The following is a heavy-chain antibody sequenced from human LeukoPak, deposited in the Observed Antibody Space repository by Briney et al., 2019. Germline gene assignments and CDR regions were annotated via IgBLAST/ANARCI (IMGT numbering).Heavy chain of an antibody. Sequence: GGSLRLSCSASGFSFSTYAMHWVRQAPGKGLVWVSRINSDGSDMSYADSVKGRFTISRDNAKNTVYLQMNSLRVEDTAVYYCARDSRWYNGRYYDEGIDYWGQGTLVTVSS. J-gene: IGHJ4*02. CDR2: INSDGSDM. V-gene: IGHV3-74*01. CDR3: ARDSRWYNGRYYDEGIDY. CDR1: GFSFSTYA. D-gene: IGHD1-26*01.